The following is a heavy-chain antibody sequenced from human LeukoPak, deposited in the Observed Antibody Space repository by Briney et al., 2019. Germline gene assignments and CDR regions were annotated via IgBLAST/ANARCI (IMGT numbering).Heavy chain of an antibody. J-gene: IGHJ5*02. D-gene: IGHD6-13*01. CDR3: AKDKGLPAAGTWFDP. Sequence: GGSLRLSCAASAFTFSSYWMHWVRQAPGKGLEWVSGISWNSGSIGYADSVKGRFTISRDNAKNSLYLQMNSLRAEDTALYYCAKDKGLPAAGTWFDPWGQGTLVTVSS. CDR1: AFTFSSYW. CDR2: ISWNSGSI. V-gene: IGHV3-9*01.